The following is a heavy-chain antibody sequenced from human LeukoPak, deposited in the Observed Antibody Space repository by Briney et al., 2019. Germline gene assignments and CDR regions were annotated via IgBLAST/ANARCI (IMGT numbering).Heavy chain of an antibody. Sequence: GGSLRLSCAASGFTLSRYNLHWVRQAPGKGLEFVSGISSNGGSTYYADSVKGRFTISRDNSKNTLYLQMNSLRAEDTAVYYCARGWWGWNDEWYYFDYWGQGTLVTVSS. D-gene: IGHD1-1*01. CDR3: ARGWWGWNDEWYYFDY. CDR2: ISSNGGST. V-gene: IGHV3-64*02. CDR1: GFTLSRYN. J-gene: IGHJ4*02.